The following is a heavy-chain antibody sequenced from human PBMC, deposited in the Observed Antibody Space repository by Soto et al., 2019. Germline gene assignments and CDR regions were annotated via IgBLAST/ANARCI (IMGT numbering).Heavy chain of an antibody. CDR3: ARGAIDRGLRGLTPNWFDP. J-gene: IGHJ5*02. CDR2: IYHSGST. V-gene: IGHV4-4*02. D-gene: IGHD3-16*01. Sequence: PSETLSLTCAVSSGSISSSNWWSWVRQPPGKGLEWIGEIYHSGSTNYNPSLKSRVTISVDTSKNQFSLKLSSVTAADTAVYYCARGAIDRGLRGLTPNWFDPWGQGTLVTVSS. CDR1: SGSISSSNW.